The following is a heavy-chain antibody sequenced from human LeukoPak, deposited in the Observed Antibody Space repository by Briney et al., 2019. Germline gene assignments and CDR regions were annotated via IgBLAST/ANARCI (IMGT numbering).Heavy chain of an antibody. V-gene: IGHV3-74*01. CDR2: INSDGSST. D-gene: IGHD6-19*01. Sequence: GGSLRLSCAASGFTFSNSWMHWVRQAPGKGLVWVSRINSDGSSTNYADSVRGRFTISRDNAKNTLYLQMNSLRAEDTAVYYCVRDEEWLVGNSWGQGTLVTVSS. J-gene: IGHJ4*02. CDR1: GFTFSNSW. CDR3: VRDEEWLVGNS.